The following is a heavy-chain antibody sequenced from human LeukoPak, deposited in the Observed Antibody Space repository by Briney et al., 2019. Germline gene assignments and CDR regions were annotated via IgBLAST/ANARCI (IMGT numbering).Heavy chain of an antibody. Sequence: PGGSLRLSCAASGFTFSSYGMYWVRQAPGKGLEWIGRVRNKAKSYTTEYAASVKDRFTVSRDDSRNSLYLQMNSLKTEDTAVYYCARAGYSGNYYAAFDIWGQGTMLTVSS. J-gene: IGHJ3*02. CDR2: VRNKAKSYTT. CDR1: GFTFSSYG. D-gene: IGHD1-26*01. CDR3: ARAGYSGNYYAAFDI. V-gene: IGHV3-72*01.